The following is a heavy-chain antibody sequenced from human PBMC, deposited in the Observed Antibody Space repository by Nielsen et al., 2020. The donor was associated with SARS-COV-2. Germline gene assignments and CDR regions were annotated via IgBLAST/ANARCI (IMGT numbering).Heavy chain of an antibody. D-gene: IGHD1-1*01. J-gene: IGHJ6*03. CDR3: ARPITNNYYYYYMDV. V-gene: IGHV1-2*04. Sequence: ASVKVSCKASGYTFTGYYMDWVRQAPGQGLEWMGWINPNSGGTNYAQKFQGWVTMTRDTSISTAYMELSSLRSDDTAVYYCARPITNNYYYYYMDVWGKGTTVTVSS. CDR2: INPNSGGT. CDR1: GYTFTGYY.